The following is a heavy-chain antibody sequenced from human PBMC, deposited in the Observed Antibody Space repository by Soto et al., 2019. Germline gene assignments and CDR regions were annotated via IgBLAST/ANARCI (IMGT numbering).Heavy chain of an antibody. V-gene: IGHV1-69*13. CDR3: ASKDEALGYSYGA. CDR2: IIPIFGTA. Sequence: SVKVSCKASGGTFSSYAISWVRQAPGQGLEWMGGIIPIFGTANYAQKFQGRVTITADESTSTAYMELSSLRSEDTAVYYCASKDEALGYSYGAWGQGTLVTVSS. J-gene: IGHJ4*02. CDR1: GGTFSSYA. D-gene: IGHD5-18*01.